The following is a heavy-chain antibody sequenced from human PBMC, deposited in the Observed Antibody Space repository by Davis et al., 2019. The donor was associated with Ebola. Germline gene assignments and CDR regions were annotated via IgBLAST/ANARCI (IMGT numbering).Heavy chain of an antibody. Sequence: GESLKISCVASGFTFSVYEMKWIRQAPAKGLELVSYINGGSNDIYYADSVKGRFTISRDNAKNSLYLQMNSLRAEDTAVYYCARDSTPLVGTTDYWGQGTLVTVSS. V-gene: IGHV3-21*05. D-gene: IGHD1-26*01. J-gene: IGHJ4*02. CDR1: GFTFSVYE. CDR2: INGGSNDI. CDR3: ARDSTPLVGTTDY.